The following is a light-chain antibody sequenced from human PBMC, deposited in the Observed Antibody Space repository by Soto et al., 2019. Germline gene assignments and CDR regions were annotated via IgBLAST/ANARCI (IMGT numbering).Light chain of an antibody. V-gene: IGKV2-28*01. CDR2: LGS. CDR1: QSLLHSNGYNY. CDR3: MQALQTPTT. J-gene: IGKJ3*01. Sequence: DIVMTQSPLSLPVTPGEPASISCRSSQSLLHSNGYNYLDWYLQKPGQSPQLLIYLGSNRASGVPDRFSGSGCGSDFTLKISRVEAEDVGVYYCMQALQTPTTFGPGTKVDIK.